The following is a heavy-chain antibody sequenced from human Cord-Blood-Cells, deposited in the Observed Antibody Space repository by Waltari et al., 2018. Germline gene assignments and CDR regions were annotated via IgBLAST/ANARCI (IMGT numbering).Heavy chain of an antibody. Sequence: QVQLVQSGAEVEKPGSSVKGSCKASGGSFSSYPIRWVREAPGQGLEWMGGIVPIFGTANDAQKFQGRVTIIADKSTSTAYMELSSLRFEDTAVYYCARSSYYDFWSGYYDYWGQGTLVTVSS. CDR3: ARSSYYDFWSGYYDY. CDR1: GGSFSSYP. J-gene: IGHJ4*02. CDR2: IVPIFGTA. D-gene: IGHD3-3*01. V-gene: IGHV1-69*06.